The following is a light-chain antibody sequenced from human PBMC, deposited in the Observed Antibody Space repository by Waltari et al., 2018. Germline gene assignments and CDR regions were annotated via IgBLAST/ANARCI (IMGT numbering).Light chain of an antibody. CDR1: QSISRY. V-gene: IGKV3-20*01. CDR3: QNHERLPAM. J-gene: IGKJ1*01. CDR2: AAS. Sequence: SCRASQSISRYLAWYQQKPGQAPRLHIYAASSRATGIPDRFSGSGSGTDFSLTISRLEPEDFAVYYCQNHERLPAMFGQGTKVEIK.